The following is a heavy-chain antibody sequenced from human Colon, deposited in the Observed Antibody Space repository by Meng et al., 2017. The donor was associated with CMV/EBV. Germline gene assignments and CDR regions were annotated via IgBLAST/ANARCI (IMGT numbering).Heavy chain of an antibody. CDR2: ITGSADRK. Sequence: GSLRLSCAASGFNFNIYAINWVRQAPGKGLEWVSGITGSADRKYYADSVGGRFTISRDNSKNTVYLQMDSLSAEDTAVYFCAKPHEDYYYDTRGGYGMDVWGQGTTVTVSS. CDR1: GFNFNIYA. CDR3: AKPHEDYYYDTRGGYGMDV. J-gene: IGHJ6*02. V-gene: IGHV3-23*01. D-gene: IGHD3-22*01.